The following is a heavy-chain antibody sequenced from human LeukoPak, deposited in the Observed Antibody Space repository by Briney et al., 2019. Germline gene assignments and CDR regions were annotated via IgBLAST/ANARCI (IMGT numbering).Heavy chain of an antibody. CDR2: IAHDESAT. V-gene: IGHV3-30*04. D-gene: IGHD2-21*01. Sequence: GGSLKLSCAASGFNFGGYAMHWVRQTPGQGLDWLGSIAHDESATYYADSVKGRVTVSRDNSERTLFLEMSSLKLDDTAIYYCARLGLGVVHTAPNFDYWGQGILVTVSS. J-gene: IGHJ4*02. CDR3: ARLGLGVVHTAPNFDY. CDR1: GFNFGGYA.